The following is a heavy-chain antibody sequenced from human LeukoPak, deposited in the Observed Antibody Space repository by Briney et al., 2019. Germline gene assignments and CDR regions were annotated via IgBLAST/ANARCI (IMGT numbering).Heavy chain of an antibody. CDR1: GGSISSGGYY. CDR2: IYYSGST. V-gene: IGHV4-31*03. CDR3: ARQDSRGSYYLDY. J-gene: IGHJ4*02. Sequence: SETLSLTCTVSGGSISSGGYYWSWIRQHPGKGLEWIGYIYYSGSTYYNPSLKSRVTISVDTSKNQFSLKLSSVTAADTAVYYCARQDSRGSYYLDYWGQGTLVTVSS. D-gene: IGHD1-26*01.